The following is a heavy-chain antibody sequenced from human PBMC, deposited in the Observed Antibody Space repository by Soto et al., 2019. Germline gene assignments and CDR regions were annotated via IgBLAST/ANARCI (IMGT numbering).Heavy chain of an antibody. CDR2: ISSSSSYI. D-gene: IGHD3-22*01. CDR1: GFTFSTYS. V-gene: IGHV3-21*01. Sequence: GGSLRLSCAASGFTFSTYSMNWVRQAPGKGLEWVSSISSSSSYIYYADSVKGRFTISRDNAKNSLYLQLNSLRAEDTAVYYCARYDSSGYYWPYYYYGMDVWGQGTTVTVSS. CDR3: ARYDSSGYYWPYYYYGMDV. J-gene: IGHJ6*02.